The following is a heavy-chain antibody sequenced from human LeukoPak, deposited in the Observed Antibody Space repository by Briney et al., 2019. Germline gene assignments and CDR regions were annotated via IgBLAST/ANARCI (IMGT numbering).Heavy chain of an antibody. CDR2: IYYSGST. J-gene: IGHJ6*03. CDR3: ARVEKGYGSGSYLRVYYYYMDV. Sequence: SETLSLTCTVSGGSISSYYWSWIRQPPGKGLEWIGYIYYSGSTNYNPSLKSRVTISVDTSKNQFSLKLSSVTAADTAVYYCARVEKGYGSGSYLRVYYYYMDVWGKGTTVTVSS. D-gene: IGHD3-10*01. V-gene: IGHV4-59*01. CDR1: GGSISSYY.